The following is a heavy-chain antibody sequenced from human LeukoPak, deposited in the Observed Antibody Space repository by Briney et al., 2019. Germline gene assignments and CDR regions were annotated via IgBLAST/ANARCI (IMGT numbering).Heavy chain of an antibody. Sequence: GGSLRLSCAASGFTFSSYNFNWVRQAPGKGLEWVSSITSSSSYIFYADSVKGRFTVSRDNANNSLYLQMTSLRAEDTAVYYCARETYDSGLDFWGQGTLVTVSS. CDR1: GFTFSSYN. CDR2: ITSSSSYI. D-gene: IGHD3-22*01. J-gene: IGHJ4*02. V-gene: IGHV3-21*01. CDR3: ARETYDSGLDF.